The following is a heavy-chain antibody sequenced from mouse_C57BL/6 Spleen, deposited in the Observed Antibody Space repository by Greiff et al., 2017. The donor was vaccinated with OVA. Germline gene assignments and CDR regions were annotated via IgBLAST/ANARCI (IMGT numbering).Heavy chain of an antibody. CDR3: ASGYGNFFFDY. CDR2: IHPNSGST. D-gene: IGHD2-1*01. V-gene: IGHV1-64*01. J-gene: IGHJ2*01. Sequence: VQLQESGAELVKPGASVKLSCKASGYTFTSYWMHWVKQRPGQGLEWIGMIHPNSGSTNYNEKFKSKATLTVDKSSSTAYMQLSSLTSEDSAVYYCASGYGNFFFDYWGQGTTLTVSS. CDR1: GYTFTSYW.